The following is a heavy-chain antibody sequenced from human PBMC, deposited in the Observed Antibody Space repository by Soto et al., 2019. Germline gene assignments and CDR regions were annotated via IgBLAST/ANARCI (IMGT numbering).Heavy chain of an antibody. J-gene: IGHJ5*02. Sequence: SETLSLTCTVSGGSISRSSYSWAWIRQPPGKGLEWIGTLYYSGNTYYNPSLKSRVTISVDTSKNQFSLKLSPVTAVDTAVYYCATRQGGSYNWFDPWGQGTLVTVSS. CDR2: LYYSGNT. CDR1: GGSISRSSYS. CDR3: ATRQGGSYNWFDP. V-gene: IGHV4-39*01. D-gene: IGHD2-15*01.